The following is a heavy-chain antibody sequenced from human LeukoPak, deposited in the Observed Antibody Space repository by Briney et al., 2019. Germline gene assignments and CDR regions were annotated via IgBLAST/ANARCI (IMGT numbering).Heavy chain of an antibody. V-gene: IGHV1-18*01. J-gene: IGHJ4*02. Sequence: GASVKVSCKASGYSLTNYGFTWVRQAPGQGLEWMGWTSVNNGYTIYAQKIQGRATMTTDTSTTTAYMELRSLRSDDTAVYYCARDEVYGHRDFDYWGQGTLVTVSS. D-gene: IGHD4-17*01. CDR1: GYSLTNYG. CDR3: ARDEVYGHRDFDY. CDR2: TSVNNGYT.